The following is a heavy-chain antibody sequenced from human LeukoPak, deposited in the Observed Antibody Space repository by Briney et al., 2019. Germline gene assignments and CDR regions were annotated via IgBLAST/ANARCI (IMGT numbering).Heavy chain of an antibody. V-gene: IGHV1-2*02. CDR2: INPNSGGT. D-gene: IGHD1-26*01. Sequence: GESLKISCKGSGYSFTTYWIGWVRQMPGKGLEWMGWINPNSGGTNYAQKFQGRVTMTRDTSISTAYMELSRLRSDDTAVYYCARVQGVDYWGQGTLVTVSS. CDR1: GYSFTTYW. CDR3: ARVQGVDY. J-gene: IGHJ4*02.